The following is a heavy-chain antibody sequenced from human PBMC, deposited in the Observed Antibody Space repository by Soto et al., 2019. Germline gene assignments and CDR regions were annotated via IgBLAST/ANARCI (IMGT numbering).Heavy chain of an antibody. J-gene: IGHJ5*02. CDR3: ARSWFDP. V-gene: IGHV1-69*06. Sequence: QVQLVQSGAEVKKPGSSVKVSCKASAGTFSSYVISWVRQAPGQGLEWMGGNIPIFGTANYAQKFQGRVKITADKSTSTAYMVLRSLRSEETAVYYCARSWFDPWGQGTLVTVSS. CDR1: AGTFSSYV. CDR2: NIPIFGTA.